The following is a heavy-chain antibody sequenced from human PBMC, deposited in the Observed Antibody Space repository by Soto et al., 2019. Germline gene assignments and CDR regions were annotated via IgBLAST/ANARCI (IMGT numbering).Heavy chain of an antibody. CDR1: GYAFSSYA. D-gene: IGHD2-21*02. Sequence: QVQLVQSGAEEKKPGASVKVSCKASGYAFSSYAMHWVRQAPGQRLEWMGWINIGSGITEYSQNFQDRITITRDTSASTVYMELSGLRSEDTAVYYCARDGGDCGYRLAYYYYIGMDVWGQGTAVTVSS. CDR3: ARDGGDCGYRLAYYYYIGMDV. CDR2: INIGSGIT. J-gene: IGHJ6*02. V-gene: IGHV1-3*05.